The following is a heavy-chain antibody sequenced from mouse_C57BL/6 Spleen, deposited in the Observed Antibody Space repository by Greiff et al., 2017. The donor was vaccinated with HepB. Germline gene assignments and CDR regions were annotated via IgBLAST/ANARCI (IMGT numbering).Heavy chain of an antibody. J-gene: IGHJ1*03. Sequence: QVQLKQPGAELVKPGASVKMSCKASGYTFTSYWITWVKQRPGQGLEWIGDIYPGSGSTNYNEKFKSKATMTVDTSSSTAYMQLSSLTSEDSAVYYCARSPAWYFDVWGTGTTVTVSS. CDR2: IYPGSGST. CDR3: ARSPAWYFDV. CDR1: GYTFTSYW. V-gene: IGHV1-55*01.